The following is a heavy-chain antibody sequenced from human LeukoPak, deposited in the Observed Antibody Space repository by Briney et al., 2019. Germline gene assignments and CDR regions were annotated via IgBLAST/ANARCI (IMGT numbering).Heavy chain of an antibody. D-gene: IGHD4-23*01. Sequence: GGSLRLSCAASGFTFSSYALSWVRQAPGKGLEWISSISGSGDDTYYSDSMKGRVIISRDNYQNILYLQMARLRAEDTAVYYCARKSPQETTVGPYWYLGLWGRGTLVTVSS. CDR2: ISGSGDDT. CDR1: GFTFSSYA. J-gene: IGHJ2*01. CDR3: ARKSPQETTVGPYWYLGL. V-gene: IGHV3-23*01.